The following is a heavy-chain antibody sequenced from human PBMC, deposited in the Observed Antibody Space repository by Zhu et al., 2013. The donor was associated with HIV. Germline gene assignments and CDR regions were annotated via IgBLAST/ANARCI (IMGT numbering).Heavy chain of an antibody. CDR2: INPNSGGT. CDR3: ARLGYCSGGSCSTRSANDY. D-gene: IGHD2-15*01. J-gene: IGHJ4*02. V-gene: IGHV1-2*02. Sequence: QVQLVQSGAEVKKPGASVKVSCKASGYTFTGYYMHWVRQAPGQGLEWMGWINPNSGGTNYAQKFQGRVTMTRDTSISTAYMELSRLRSDDTAVYYCARLGYCSGGSCSTRSANDYWGQGTLVTVSS. CDR1: GYTFTGYY.